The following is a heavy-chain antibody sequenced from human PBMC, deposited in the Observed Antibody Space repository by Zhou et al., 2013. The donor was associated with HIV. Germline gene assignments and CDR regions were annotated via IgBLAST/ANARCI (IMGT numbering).Heavy chain of an antibody. Sequence: QVQLQQWGAGLLKPSETLSLTCAVYGGSFSGYYWSWIRQPPGKGLEWIGQINHSGSTNYNPSLKSRVTISVDTSKNQFSLKLSSVTAADTAVYYCARGPGNWGNYYYYMDVWGKGTTVTVSS. J-gene: IGHJ6*03. D-gene: IGHD7-27*01. CDR3: ARGPGNWGNYYYYMDV. CDR2: INHSGST. V-gene: IGHV4-34*01. CDR1: GGSFSGYY.